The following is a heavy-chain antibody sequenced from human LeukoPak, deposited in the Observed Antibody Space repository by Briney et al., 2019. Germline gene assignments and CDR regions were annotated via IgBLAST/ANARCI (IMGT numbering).Heavy chain of an antibody. Sequence: GGSLRLSCATSGFTIGKSDMAWVRQAPGKGLEWVSIVYTGGRTFHADSVKGRFTMSRDQSKNTVGLQMNSLRSEDTALYYCARGSMPGSGLPFDYWGQGTQVSVSS. J-gene: IGHJ4*02. V-gene: IGHV3-53*05. CDR2: VYTGGRT. CDR1: GFTIGKSD. D-gene: IGHD2-2*01. CDR3: ARGSMPGSGLPFDY.